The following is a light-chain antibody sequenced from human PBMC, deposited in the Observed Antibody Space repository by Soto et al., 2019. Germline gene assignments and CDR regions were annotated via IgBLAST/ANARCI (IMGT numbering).Light chain of an antibody. CDR1: SSNIGAGYD. CDR2: GNS. J-gene: IGLJ3*02. Sequence: QSVLTQPPSVSGAPGQRGTISCTGSSSNIGAGYDVHWYQQLPGTAPKLLIYGNSNRPSGVPDRFSGSKSGTSASLAVTGLQAEDEADYYCQSYDNNLSGWVFGGGTKLTVL. CDR3: QSYDNNLSGWV. V-gene: IGLV1-40*01.